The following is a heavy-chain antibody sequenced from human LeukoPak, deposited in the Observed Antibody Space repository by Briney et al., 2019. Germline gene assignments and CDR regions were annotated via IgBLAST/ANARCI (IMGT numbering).Heavy chain of an antibody. CDR1: GFTFSRHW. CDR3: AGVISYFDL. D-gene: IGHD3-3*02. Sequence: PGGSLRLPCAASGFTFSRHWMHWVRQGPGKGLEWVSRIKSDGSETQYADSVKGRFTISRDNAHNTLYLQMTSLRPEDTAIYYCAGVISYFDLWGQGALVTASS. J-gene: IGHJ4*02. CDR2: IKSDGSET. V-gene: IGHV3-74*01.